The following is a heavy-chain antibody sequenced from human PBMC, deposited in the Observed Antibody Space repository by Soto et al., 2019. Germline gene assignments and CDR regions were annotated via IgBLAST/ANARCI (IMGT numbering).Heavy chain of an antibody. V-gene: IGHV1-18*01. J-gene: IGHJ1*01. CDR1: GYTPTNYD. Sequence: QVPLVQSGPEVKKPGASVKVSCKTSGYTPTNYDIGWVRQAPGQGLEYMGWISAYNGNTNYARKLQDRVTLTTDTSARTAYMALRSLQSDDTAIYYCARGLSRRGTYYASANWGQGTLVTVCS. CDR2: ISAYNGNT. D-gene: IGHD1-26*01. CDR3: ARGLSRRGTYYASAN.